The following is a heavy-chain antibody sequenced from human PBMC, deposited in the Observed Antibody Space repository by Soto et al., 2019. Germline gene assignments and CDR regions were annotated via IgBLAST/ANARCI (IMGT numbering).Heavy chain of an antibody. D-gene: IGHD6-13*01. J-gene: IGHJ1*01. CDR2: INWNSGSI. Sequence: GGSLRLSCAASGFTFDDYAMHWVRQVPGKGLEWVSGINWNSGSIGYADSVKGRFAISRDNAKISLHLQMNSLRAEDTAFYYCVKDESINWYSGHFRHVGQGTLVTVSS. V-gene: IGHV3-9*01. CDR3: VKDESINWYSGHFRH. CDR1: GFTFDDYA.